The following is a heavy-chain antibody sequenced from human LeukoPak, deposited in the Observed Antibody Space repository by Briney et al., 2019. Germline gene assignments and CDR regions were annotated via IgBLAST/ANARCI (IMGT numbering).Heavy chain of an antibody. CDR3: ATIEAVRFHY. J-gene: IGHJ4*02. CDR2: IKQDGSEK. D-gene: IGHD6-19*01. CDR1: GFTFSSYW. Sequence: PGGSLRLSCAASGFTFSSYWMSWVRQAPGKGLEWVANIKQDGSEKYYMDSVKGRFTISRDNAKSSLYLQMNSLRPEDTAVYYCATIEAVRFHYWGQGTLVTVSS. V-gene: IGHV3-7*01.